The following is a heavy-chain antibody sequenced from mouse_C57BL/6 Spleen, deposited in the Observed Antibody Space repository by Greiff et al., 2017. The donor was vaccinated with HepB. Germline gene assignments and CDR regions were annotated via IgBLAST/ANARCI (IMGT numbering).Heavy chain of an antibody. J-gene: IGHJ1*03. D-gene: IGHD1-1*01. CDR1: GFTFSSYA. V-gene: IGHV5-4*01. CDR2: ISDGGSYT. Sequence: EVKLMESGGGLVKPGGSLKLSCAASGFTFSSYAMSWVRQTPEKRLEWVATISDGGSYTYYPDNVKGRFTISRDNAKNNLYLQMSHLKSDDTAMYYGARERFITTVVANWYFEVWGTGTTVTVSS. CDR3: ARERFITTVVANWYFEV.